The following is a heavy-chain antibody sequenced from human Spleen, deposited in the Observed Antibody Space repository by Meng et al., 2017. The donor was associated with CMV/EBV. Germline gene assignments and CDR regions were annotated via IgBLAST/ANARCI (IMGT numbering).Heavy chain of an antibody. CDR3: ARSTTPLLLRYNHGMDV. CDR1: GGSVNRAGYS. CDR2: VYYTGTT. V-gene: IGHV4-61*08. J-gene: IGHJ6*02. D-gene: IGHD2/OR15-2a*01. Sequence: SETLSLTCSVSGGSVNRAGYSWSWIRQPPGKGLEWIGNVYYTGTTKYNPSLSSRVTISVGTAKNQFSLRLSSVAAADTAMYYCARSTTPLLLRYNHGMDVWGQGTTVTVSS.